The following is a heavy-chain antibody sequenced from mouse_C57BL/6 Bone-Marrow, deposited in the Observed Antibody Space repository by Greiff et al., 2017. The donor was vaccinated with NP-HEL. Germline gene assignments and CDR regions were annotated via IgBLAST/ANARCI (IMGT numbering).Heavy chain of an antibody. J-gene: IGHJ4*01. CDR2: ISYDGSN. D-gene: IGHD1-1*02. V-gene: IGHV3-6*01. CDR1: GYSITSGYY. CDR3: ARESYGVDY. Sequence: EVQLVESGPGLVKPSQSLSLTCSVTGYSITSGYYWNWIRQFPGNKLEWMGYISYDGSNNYNPSLKNRISITRDTSKNQFFLKLNSVTTEDTATYYCARESYGVDYWGQGTSVTVSS.